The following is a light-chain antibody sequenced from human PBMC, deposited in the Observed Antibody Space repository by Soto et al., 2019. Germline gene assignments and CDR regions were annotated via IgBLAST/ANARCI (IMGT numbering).Light chain of an antibody. V-gene: IGKV1-5*01. Sequence: DIQMTQSPSTLSGSVGDRVTITCRASQSISSWLAWYQQKPGKAPKLLIFDVSSLETGVPLRFSGSGSGTEFTLTINSLQPDDFATYYCQQYNSYWTFGQGTKV. CDR2: DVS. J-gene: IGKJ1*01. CDR3: QQYNSYWT. CDR1: QSISSW.